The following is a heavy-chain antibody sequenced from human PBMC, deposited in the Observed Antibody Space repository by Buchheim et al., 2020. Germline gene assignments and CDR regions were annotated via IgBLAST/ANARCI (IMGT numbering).Heavy chain of an antibody. V-gene: IGHV3-23*01. Sequence: EVQLLESGGDLVQPGGSLRLSCAASGFSFSTYAMSWVRQAPGKGLEWVSGITTTGDRTYYAASVQGRFTISRDNSKNTLFLQVNSLRAEDTAIYYCARGAGSPDYWGQGTL. CDR2: ITTTGDRT. CDR3: ARGAGSPDY. J-gene: IGHJ4*02. CDR1: GFSFSTYA. D-gene: IGHD6-13*01.